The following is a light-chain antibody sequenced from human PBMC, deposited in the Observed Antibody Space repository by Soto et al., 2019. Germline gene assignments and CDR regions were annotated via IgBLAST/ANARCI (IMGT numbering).Light chain of an antibody. CDR2: DAS. Sequence: EIVLTQSPATLSLSPGERATLSCRASQSVSSYLAWYQQKPGQAPRLLIYDASNRATGIPARFSGSGSGTDFTLTISSLEPEDFAVYYCQQRSNWITFGQGTKVDNK. CDR1: QSVSSY. J-gene: IGKJ1*01. CDR3: QQRSNWIT. V-gene: IGKV3-11*01.